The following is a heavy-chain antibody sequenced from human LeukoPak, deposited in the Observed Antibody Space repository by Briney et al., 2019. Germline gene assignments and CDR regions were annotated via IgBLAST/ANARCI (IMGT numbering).Heavy chain of an antibody. V-gene: IGHV1-46*01. CDR2: INPSGGST. CDR3: ARDLRSSRRINGYDY. CDR1: GYTFTSYY. D-gene: IGHD2-15*01. J-gene: IGHJ4*02. Sequence: EASVKVSCKASGYTFTSYYMHWVRQAPGQGLEWMGIINPSGGSTSYAQKFQGRVTMTRDTSTSTVYMELSSLRSEDTAVYCCARDLRSSRRINGYDYWGQGTLVTVSS.